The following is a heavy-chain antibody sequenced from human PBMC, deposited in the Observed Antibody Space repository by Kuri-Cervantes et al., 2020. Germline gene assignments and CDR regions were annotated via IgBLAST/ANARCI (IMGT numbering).Heavy chain of an antibody. V-gene: IGHV4-59*01. CDR3: ARTRGDYDYIWGSYRSHRPQYFQH. CDR1: GGSFGSYY. D-gene: IGHD3-16*02. CDR2: IYYSGST. J-gene: IGHJ1*01. Sequence: GSLRLSCAVYGGSFGSYYWSWIRQPPGKGLEWIGYIYYSGSTNYNPSLKSRVTISVDTSKNQFSLKLSSVTAADTAVYYCARTRGDYDYIWGSYRSHRPQYFQHWGQGTLVTVSS.